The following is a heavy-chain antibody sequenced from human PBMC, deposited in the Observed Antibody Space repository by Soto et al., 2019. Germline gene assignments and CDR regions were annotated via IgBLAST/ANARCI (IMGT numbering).Heavy chain of an antibody. D-gene: IGHD1-7*01. J-gene: IGHJ4*02. Sequence: SEILSLTCAVSGGSISSGGDSWSWIRQPPGKGLEWIGYIYHSGSTYYNPSLKSRVTISVDRSKNQFSLRLNSVTAADTAVYFCARGPSYYWDSGYYYQSDILFEYWGQGALVTVSS. CDR1: GGSISSGGDS. CDR3: ARGPSYYWDSGYYYQSDILFEY. V-gene: IGHV4-30-2*01. CDR2: IYHSGST.